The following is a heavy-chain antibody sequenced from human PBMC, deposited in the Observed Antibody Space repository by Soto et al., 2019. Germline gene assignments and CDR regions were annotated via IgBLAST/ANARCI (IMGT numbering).Heavy chain of an antibody. Sequence: EVQLMESGGGLVQPGGSLRLSCAASGFTFSSYWMHWVRQAPGKGLVWVSRINSDGSSTTYADSVKGLFTISRDNTKNTLYLQMNRLRAEDTAVYYCVRGEGGWETYWGQGTLVTVSS. D-gene: IGHD6-19*01. CDR3: VRGEGGWETY. CDR2: INSDGSST. V-gene: IGHV3-74*01. CDR1: GFTFSSYW. J-gene: IGHJ4*02.